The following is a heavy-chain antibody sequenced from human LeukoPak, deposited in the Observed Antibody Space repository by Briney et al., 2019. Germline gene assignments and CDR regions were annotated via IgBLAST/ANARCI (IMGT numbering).Heavy chain of an antibody. CDR1: GGSFSGYY. CDR3: ARGGTWYYYDYYYYMDG. D-gene: IGHD2-15*01. CDR2: INHSGST. J-gene: IGHJ6*03. V-gene: IGHV4-34*01. Sequence: PSETLSLTCAVYGGSFSGYYWSWIRQPPGKGLEWIGEINHSGSTNYNPSLKSRVTISVDTSKNQFSLKLSSVTAADTAVYYCARGGTWYYYDYYYYMDGWGKGTTVTVSS.